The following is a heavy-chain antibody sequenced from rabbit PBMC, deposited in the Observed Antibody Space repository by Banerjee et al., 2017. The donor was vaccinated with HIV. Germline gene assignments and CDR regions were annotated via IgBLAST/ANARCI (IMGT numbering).Heavy chain of an antibody. V-gene: IGHV1S45*01. CDR2: IYAGSSGST. CDR3: ARGGSSAYKL. CDR1: GFDFSSYYM. Sequence: QEQLKESGGGLVQPGGSLKLSCKASGFDFSSYYMSWVRQAPGKGLEWIACIYAGSSGSTYYASWAKGRFTISKTSSTTVTLQMTSLTAADTATYFCARGGSSAYKLWGPGTLVTVS. D-gene: IGHD1-1*01. J-gene: IGHJ4*01.